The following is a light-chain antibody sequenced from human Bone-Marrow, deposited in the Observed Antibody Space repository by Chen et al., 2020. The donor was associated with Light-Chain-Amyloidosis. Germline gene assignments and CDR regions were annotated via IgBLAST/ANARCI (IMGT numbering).Light chain of an antibody. Sequence: SYDLTQPPSVSVSPGQTARITCSGDDLPTKYAYWYQQKPGQAPVLVIHRDTERPSGISERFSGSSSGTTATLNISGVQAEDEADYHCQSADSSGTYEVIFGGGTKLTVL. V-gene: IGLV3-25*03. CDR2: RDT. CDR3: QSADSSGTYEVI. CDR1: DLPTKY. J-gene: IGLJ2*01.